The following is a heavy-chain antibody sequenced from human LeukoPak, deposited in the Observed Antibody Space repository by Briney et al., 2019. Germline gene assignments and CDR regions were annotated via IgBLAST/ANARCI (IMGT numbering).Heavy chain of an antibody. Sequence: SETLSRTCTVSGGSISSSSYYWGWIRQPPGKGLEWIGSIYYSGSTYYNPSLESRVTISVDTSKNQFSLKLSSVTAADTAVYYCARRDPYYDFWSGPSYFDYWGQGTLVTVSS. CDR3: ARRDPYYDFWSGPSYFDY. J-gene: IGHJ4*02. D-gene: IGHD3-3*01. CDR1: GGSISSSSYY. CDR2: IYYSGST. V-gene: IGHV4-39*01.